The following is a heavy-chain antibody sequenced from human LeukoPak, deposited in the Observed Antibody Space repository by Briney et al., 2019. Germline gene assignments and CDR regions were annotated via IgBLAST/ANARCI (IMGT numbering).Heavy chain of an antibody. CDR3: ASRANYYDSSAPLY. CDR1: GGTFSSYA. J-gene: IGHJ4*02. D-gene: IGHD3-22*01. V-gene: IGHV1-69*04. Sequence: SVKVSCKASGGTFSSYAISWVRQAPGQGLEWMGRIIPILGIANYAQKFQGRVTITADKSTSTAYMELSSLRSEDTAVYYCASRANYYDSSAPLYWGQGTLVTVSS. CDR2: IIPILGIA.